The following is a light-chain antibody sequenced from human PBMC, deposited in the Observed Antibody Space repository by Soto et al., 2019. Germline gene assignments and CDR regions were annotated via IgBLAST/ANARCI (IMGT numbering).Light chain of an antibody. V-gene: IGLV2-14*01. CDR2: EVS. Sequence: LTQPASVSWSPGQSITISCTGTSSDVGGYNYVSWYQQHPGKAPKLMIYEVSNRPSGVSNRFSGSKSGNTASLTISGLQAEDEADYYCSSYTSSRTYVFGTGTKVTVL. CDR3: SSYTSSRTYV. J-gene: IGLJ1*01. CDR1: SSDVGGYNY.